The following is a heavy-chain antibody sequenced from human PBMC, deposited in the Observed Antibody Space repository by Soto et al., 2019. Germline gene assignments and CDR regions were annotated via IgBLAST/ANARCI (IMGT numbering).Heavy chain of an antibody. Sequence: ASVKVSCKASGYTFTSYGISWVRQAPGQGLEWMGWISAYNGNTNYAQKLQGRVTMTTDTSTSTAYMELRSLRSDDTAVYYCARSLDAYCGGDCDLSALDIWGQGTMVT. CDR2: ISAYNGNT. D-gene: IGHD2-21*01. V-gene: IGHV1-18*01. J-gene: IGHJ3*02. CDR3: ARSLDAYCGGDCDLSALDI. CDR1: GYTFTSYG.